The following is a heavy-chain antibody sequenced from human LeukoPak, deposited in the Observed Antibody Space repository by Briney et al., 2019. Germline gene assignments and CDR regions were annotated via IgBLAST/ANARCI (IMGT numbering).Heavy chain of an antibody. CDR1: GFTFDDYA. Sequence: GRSLRLSCAASGFTFDDYAMHWVRQAPGKGLEWVSGISWNSGRIGYADSVKGRFTTSRDNAKNSLYLQMNSLRVEDTALYYCAKDFYRLGEFDAFDNWGQGTMVTVSS. CDR3: AKDFYRLGEFDAFDN. CDR2: ISWNSGRI. J-gene: IGHJ3*02. D-gene: IGHD3-16*01. V-gene: IGHV3-9*01.